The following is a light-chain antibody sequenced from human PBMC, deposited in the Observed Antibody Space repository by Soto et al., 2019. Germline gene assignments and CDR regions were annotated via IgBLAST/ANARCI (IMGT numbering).Light chain of an antibody. CDR2: DVS. CDR3: NSHTSRNLML. CDR1: SSDVGGYDA. V-gene: IGLV2-14*03. J-gene: IGLJ2*01. Sequence: QSALTQPASVSGSPGQSITISCTGTSSDVGGYDAVSWYQHHPGKAPKLMIYDVSNRPTGVSNRFSGSKSGNTASLTISGLQAEDEADYYCNSHTSRNLMLFGGGTKLTVL.